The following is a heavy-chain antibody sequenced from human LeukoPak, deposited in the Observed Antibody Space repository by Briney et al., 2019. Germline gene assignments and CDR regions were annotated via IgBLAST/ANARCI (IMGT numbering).Heavy chain of an antibody. CDR2: IYYSGST. CDR3: ARPSSIAALVIDY. D-gene: IGHD6-6*01. CDR1: GGSISSSNYY. J-gene: IGHJ4*02. Sequence: SETLSLTCSVSGGSISSSNYYWGWIRQPPGKGLEWIGSIYYSGSTYYNPSLKSRVTISVDTSKNQFSLKLSSVTAADTAVYYCARPSSIAALVIDYWGQGTLVTVSS. V-gene: IGHV4-39*01.